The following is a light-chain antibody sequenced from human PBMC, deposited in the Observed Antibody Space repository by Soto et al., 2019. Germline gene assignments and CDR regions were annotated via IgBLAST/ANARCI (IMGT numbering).Light chain of an antibody. CDR2: DVS. CDR1: QSLTGR. CDR3: QQYKVYPYT. V-gene: IGKV1-5*01. J-gene: IGKJ2*01. Sequence: DIQMTQSPSTLSASIGDRVTLTCRASQSLTGRLAWYQQKPGRPPKLLIYDVSILERGVPSRFSGSESETDFTLTISSLRPDDFATFYCQQYKVYPYTFGQGTRLDI.